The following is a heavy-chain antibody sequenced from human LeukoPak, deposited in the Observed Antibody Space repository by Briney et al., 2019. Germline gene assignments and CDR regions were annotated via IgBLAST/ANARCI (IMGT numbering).Heavy chain of an antibody. Sequence: ASVKVSCKASGYTFTSYDINWVRQATGQGLEWMGWMNPNSGNTGYAQKFQGRVTMTRNTSISTAYMELSSLRFEDTAVYYCARGGYCSGGSCYVWFDPWGQGTLVTVSS. V-gene: IGHV1-8*01. CDR2: MNPNSGNT. CDR1: GYTFTSYD. J-gene: IGHJ5*02. D-gene: IGHD2-15*01. CDR3: ARGGYCSGGSCYVWFDP.